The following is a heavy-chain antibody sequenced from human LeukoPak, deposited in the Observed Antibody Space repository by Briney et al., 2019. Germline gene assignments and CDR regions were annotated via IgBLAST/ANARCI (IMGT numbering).Heavy chain of an antibody. D-gene: IGHD3-10*01. CDR2: IIPIFGTA. V-gene: IGHV1-69*05. Sequence: SVKVSCKASGGTFSSYAISWVRQAPGQGLEWMGGIIPIFGTANYAQKFQGRVTITTDESTSTAYMELSSPRSEDTAVYYCARDFASGGYYYMDVWGKGTTVTVSS. CDR1: GGTFSSYA. J-gene: IGHJ6*03. CDR3: ARDFASGGYYYMDV.